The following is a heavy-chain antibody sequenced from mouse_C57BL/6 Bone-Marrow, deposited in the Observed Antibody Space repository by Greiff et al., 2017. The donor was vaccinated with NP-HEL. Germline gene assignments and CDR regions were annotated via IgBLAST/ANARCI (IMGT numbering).Heavy chain of an antibody. Sequence: VQLQQSGAELVRPGTSVKMSCKASGYTFTNYWIGWAKQRPGHGLEWIGDIYPGGGYTNYNEKFKGKATLTADKSSSTAYMQFRSLTSEDSAIYYCASRYDYDGGYFDYWGQGTTLTVSS. CDR2: IYPGGGYT. D-gene: IGHD2-4*01. CDR1: GYTFTNYW. V-gene: IGHV1-63*01. J-gene: IGHJ2*01. CDR3: ASRYDYDGGYFDY.